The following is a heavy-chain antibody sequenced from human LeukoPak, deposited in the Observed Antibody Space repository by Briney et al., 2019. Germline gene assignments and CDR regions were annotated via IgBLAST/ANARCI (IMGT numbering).Heavy chain of an antibody. CDR3: ARDWIDRGTFDP. CDR2: IKSDGSVT. D-gene: IGHD2-2*03. J-gene: IGHJ5*02. CDR1: GFTFSSYY. Sequence: PGGSLRLSCAASGFTFSSYYMHWVRQAPGKGLVWVSRIKSDGSVTGYADSVKGRFTISRDNAKNTVYLQMNSLRAEDTAVYYCARDWIDRGTFDPWGQGTLVTVSS. V-gene: IGHV3-74*01.